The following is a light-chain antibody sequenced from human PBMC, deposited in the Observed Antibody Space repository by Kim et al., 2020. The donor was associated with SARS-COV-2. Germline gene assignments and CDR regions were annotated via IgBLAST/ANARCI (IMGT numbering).Light chain of an antibody. CDR1: SSDIGAYNY. Sequence: QSALTQPASVSGSPGQSITISCTGTSSDIGAYNYVSWYQQHPGKAPKLIIYDVTQRPSGVSNRFSASKSGDTASLTISGLQAEDEADYYCASYTTTITWVFGGGTQLTVL. J-gene: IGLJ3*02. V-gene: IGLV2-14*03. CDR2: DVT. CDR3: ASYTTTITWV.